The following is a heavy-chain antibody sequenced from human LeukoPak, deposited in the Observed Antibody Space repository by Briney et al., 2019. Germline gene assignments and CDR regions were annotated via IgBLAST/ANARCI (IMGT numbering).Heavy chain of an antibody. CDR2: ISSSSSYI. V-gene: IGHV3-21*01. Sequence: GGSLRLSCAASGFTFSSYRVNWVRQAPGEGLEWVSSISSSSSYIYYANSVKGRFTISRDNAKNSLSLQMNSLRAEDTAVYYCARSPAGANYYLDVWGKGTTVTISS. CDR3: ARSPAGANYYLDV. D-gene: IGHD1-14*01. CDR1: GFTFSSYR. J-gene: IGHJ6*03.